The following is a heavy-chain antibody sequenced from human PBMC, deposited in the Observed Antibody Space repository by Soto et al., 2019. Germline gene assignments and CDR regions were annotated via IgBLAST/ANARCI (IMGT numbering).Heavy chain of an antibody. Sequence: QVQLVESGGGVVQPGRSLRLSCAASGFTFSSYGMHWVRQAPGKGLEWVAVISYDGSNKYYADSVKGRFTISRDNSKNTLYLQMNSLRAEDTAVYYCAKGAVVVAATFDYWGQGTLVTVSS. CDR3: AKGAVVVAATFDY. CDR1: GFTFSSYG. J-gene: IGHJ4*02. CDR2: ISYDGSNK. V-gene: IGHV3-30*18. D-gene: IGHD2-15*01.